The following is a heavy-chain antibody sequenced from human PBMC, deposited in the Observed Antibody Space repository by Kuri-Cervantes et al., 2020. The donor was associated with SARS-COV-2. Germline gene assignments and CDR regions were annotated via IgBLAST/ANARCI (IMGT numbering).Heavy chain of an antibody. CDR1: GFTFSGHW. J-gene: IGHJ2*01. V-gene: IGHV3-74*01. CDR3: TRAVGMETTNWYFDL. D-gene: IGHD4-17*01. Sequence: GESLMISCAASGFTFSGHWIHWVRQAPGKGLVWVLRINPDGSYTNNADSVKGRFTLSRDNAKNMLFLQMNSLRAEDTAVYYCTRAVGMETTNWYFDLWGRGTLVTVSS. CDR2: INPDGSYT.